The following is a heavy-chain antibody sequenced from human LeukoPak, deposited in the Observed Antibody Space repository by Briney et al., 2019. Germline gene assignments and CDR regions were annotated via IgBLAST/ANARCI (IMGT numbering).Heavy chain of an antibody. D-gene: IGHD3-10*02. CDR2: VYDSWNN. J-gene: IGHJ4*02. V-gene: IGHV4-30-4*01. CDR1: GDSINSGNSH. CDR3: ASYFVGNGGRGY. Sequence: SQTLSLTCTVSGDSINSGNSHWTWIRQPPGKGLEWLGSVYDSWNNYYNPSLESRITMTVDTSKNQYSLELSSVIAADTAVYYCASYFVGNGGRGYWGQGALVTVSS.